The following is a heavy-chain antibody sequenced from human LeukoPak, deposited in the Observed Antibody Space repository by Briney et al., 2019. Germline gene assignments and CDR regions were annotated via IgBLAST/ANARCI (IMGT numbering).Heavy chain of an antibody. CDR1: GFTFSSYA. D-gene: IGHD2-15*01. CDR3: AKDKLEGYCSGGTCYYYYYMDV. Sequence: GGSLRLSCAASGFTFSSYAMSWVRQAPGKGLEWVSAISGSGGSTYYADSVKGRFTISRDNSKNTLYLQMNSLRAEDTAVYYCAKDKLEGYCSGGTCYYYYYMDVWGKGTTVTVSS. V-gene: IGHV3-23*01. CDR2: ISGSGGST. J-gene: IGHJ6*03.